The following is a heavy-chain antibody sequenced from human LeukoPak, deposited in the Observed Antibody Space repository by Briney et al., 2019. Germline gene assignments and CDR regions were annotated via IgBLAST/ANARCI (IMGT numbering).Heavy chain of an antibody. CDR2: INHSGST. CDR3: ARADFWSGYSFGSAPNWFDP. J-gene: IGHJ5*02. Sequence: SETLSLTCAAYGGSFSGYYWSWIRQPPGKGLEWIGEINHSGSTNYNPSLKSRVTISVDTSKNQFSLKLSSVTAADTAVYYCARADFWSGYSFGSAPNWFDPWGQGTLVTVSS. CDR1: GGSFSGYY. D-gene: IGHD3-3*01. V-gene: IGHV4-34*01.